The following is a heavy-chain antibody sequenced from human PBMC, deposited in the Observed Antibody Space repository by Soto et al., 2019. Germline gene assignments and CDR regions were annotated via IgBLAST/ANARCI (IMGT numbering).Heavy chain of an antibody. CDR3: AREGRDGYIDFGY. Sequence: QVQLQESGPGLVKPSETLSLTCTVSGGSVSSGSYYWSWIRQPPGKGLEWIGYIYYSGSTNYNPSLKSRVTISVDTSKNQFSLKLSSVTAADTAVYYCAREGRDGYIDFGYWGQGTLVTVSS. V-gene: IGHV4-61*01. D-gene: IGHD5-12*01. CDR2: IYYSGST. J-gene: IGHJ4*02. CDR1: GGSVSSGSYY.